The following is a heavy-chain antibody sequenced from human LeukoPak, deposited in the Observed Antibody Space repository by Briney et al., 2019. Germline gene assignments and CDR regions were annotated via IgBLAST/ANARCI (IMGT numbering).Heavy chain of an antibody. D-gene: IGHD6-13*01. CDR2: INPNSGGT. V-gene: IGHV1-2*02. Sequence: ASVKVSCKASGYTFTGYYMHWVRQAPGQGLEWMGWINPNSGGTNYAQNFQGRVTMTRDTSISTAYIELSRLRSDDTAVYYCARAKLRAAAGIHLGFDPWGQGTLVTVSS. CDR1: GYTFTGYY. J-gene: IGHJ5*02. CDR3: ARAKLRAAAGIHLGFDP.